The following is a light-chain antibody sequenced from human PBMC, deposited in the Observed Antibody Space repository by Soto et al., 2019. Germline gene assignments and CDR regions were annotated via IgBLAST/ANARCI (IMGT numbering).Light chain of an antibody. CDR3: QQSYSSPPT. J-gene: IGKJ1*01. Sequence: DIQMTQSPSSLSASVGDRVIITCRASQSISSYLNWYQQKPGKAPKLLIFAASSLQSGVPSRFSGSRSGPDFTLTISSLQPEDFATYYCQQSYSSPPTFGQGTKVDIK. CDR1: QSISSY. CDR2: AAS. V-gene: IGKV1-39*01.